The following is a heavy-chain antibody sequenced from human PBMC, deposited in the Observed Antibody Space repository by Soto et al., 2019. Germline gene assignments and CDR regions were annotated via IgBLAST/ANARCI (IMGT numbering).Heavy chain of an antibody. D-gene: IGHD3-22*01. CDR1: GFTFSSYS. CDR3: ARDRLYYYDSSGYHYYYGMDV. CDR2: ISSSSSYI. Sequence: GGSLRLSCAASGFTFSSYSMNWVRQAPGKGLEWVSSISSSSSYIYYADSVKGRFTISRDNAKNSLYLQMNSLRAEDTAVYYCARDRLYYYDSSGYHYYYGMDVWGQGTTVTVS. V-gene: IGHV3-21*01. J-gene: IGHJ6*02.